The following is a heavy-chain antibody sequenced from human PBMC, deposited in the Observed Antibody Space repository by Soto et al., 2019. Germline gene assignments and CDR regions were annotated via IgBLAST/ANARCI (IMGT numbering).Heavy chain of an antibody. CDR3: ARVTGTTFYFDY. J-gene: IGHJ4*02. CDR1: GFTFSYYC. CDR2: ISSSGSTI. D-gene: IGHD1-7*01. V-gene: IGHV3-11*01. Sequence: PGGSLRLSCAASGFTFSYYCMSWIGQAPGKGLEWVSYISSSGSTIYYADSVKGRFTISKDNAKNSPYLQMNSLRAEDTAVYYCARVTGTTFYFDYWGQGTLVTVSS.